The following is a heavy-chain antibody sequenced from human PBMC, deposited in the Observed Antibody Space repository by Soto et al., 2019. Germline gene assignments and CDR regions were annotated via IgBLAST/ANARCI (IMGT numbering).Heavy chain of an antibody. Sequence: GGSLRLSCAASGFTFSSQWMDWVRRAPGKGLVWVSRINSDGSSTDYADSVRGRFTISRDNAKNTLHLQMDSLRAEDTAVYYCARTNYHFDLWGQGTPVTVSS. CDR3: ARTNYHFDL. J-gene: IGHJ4*02. V-gene: IGHV3-74*01. D-gene: IGHD3-10*01. CDR2: INSDGSST. CDR1: GFTFSSQW.